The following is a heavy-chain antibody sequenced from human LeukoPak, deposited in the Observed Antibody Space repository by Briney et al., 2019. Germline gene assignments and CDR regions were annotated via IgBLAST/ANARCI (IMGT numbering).Heavy chain of an antibody. D-gene: IGHD3-3*01. CDR1: GGTFSSYA. CDR2: IIPIFGTA. J-gene: IGHJ5*02. CDR3: AILLGIFGGGEFNWFDP. V-gene: IGHV1-69*13. Sequence: SVKVSCKASGGTFSSYAISWVRQAPGQGLEWMGGIIPIFGTANYAQKFQGRVTITADESTSTAYMELSSLRSEDTAVYYCAILLGIFGGGEFNWFDPWGQGTLVTVSS.